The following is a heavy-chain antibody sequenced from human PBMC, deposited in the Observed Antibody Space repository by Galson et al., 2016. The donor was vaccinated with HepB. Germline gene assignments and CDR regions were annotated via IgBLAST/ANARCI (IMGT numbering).Heavy chain of an antibody. CDR3: VREDEDWNDVRVRWFDR. CDR1: GFTFRKYA. D-gene: IGHD1-1*01. V-gene: IGHV3-23*01. J-gene: IGHJ5*02. CDR2: ISGSGRRT. Sequence: SLRLSCAASGFTFRKYALSWVRRAPGEGLEWASAISGSGRRTHYADSVKGRFTISRDNSKNTLYLQMNSLRAEDTAVYYCVREDEDWNDVRVRWFDRWGQGTLVTVSS.